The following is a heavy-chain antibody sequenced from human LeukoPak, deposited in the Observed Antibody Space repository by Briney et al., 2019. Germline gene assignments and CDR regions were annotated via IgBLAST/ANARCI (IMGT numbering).Heavy chain of an antibody. V-gene: IGHV4-39*07. CDR2: IYYSGST. CDR1: GGSISSSSYY. J-gene: IGHJ5*02. D-gene: IGHD3-10*01. CDR3: AREGGDQYYYGSGSYRGFDP. Sequence: SETLSLTCTVPGGSISSSSYYWGWIRQPPGKGLEWIGSIYYSGSTYYNPSLKSRVTISVDTSKNQFSLKLSSVTAADTAVYYCAREGGDQYYYGSGSYRGFDPWGQGTLVTVSS.